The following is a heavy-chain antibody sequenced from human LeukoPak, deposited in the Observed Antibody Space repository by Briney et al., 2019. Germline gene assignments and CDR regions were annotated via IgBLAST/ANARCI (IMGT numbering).Heavy chain of an antibody. D-gene: IGHD1-1*01. Sequence: PSETLSLTCTVSGDSMGSYYWSFIRQPAGKGLEWIGRIHTSGTTWYNASLKSRVTMSVDASKNQFSLWLTSVTAADTAVYYCARKRYGMDVWGQGTTVTVSS. J-gene: IGHJ6*02. V-gene: IGHV4-4*07. CDR2: IHTSGTT. CDR1: GDSMGSYY. CDR3: ARKRYGMDV.